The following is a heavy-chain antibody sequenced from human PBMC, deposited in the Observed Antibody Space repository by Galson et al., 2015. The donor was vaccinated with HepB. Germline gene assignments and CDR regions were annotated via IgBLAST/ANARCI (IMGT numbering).Heavy chain of an antibody. CDR2: IHSDGTGI. D-gene: IGHD1-26*01. J-gene: IGHJ4*02. CDR1: GFTFSGHW. Sequence: SLRLSCAASGFTFSGHWMHWVRQAPGKGLLWISRIHSDGTGIVYADSLKGRFTVSRDNAESTLYLQMNSLRVEDTAVYYYARERDSGHYRTADYWGQVTLVTVSS. CDR3: ARERDSGHYRTADY. V-gene: IGHV3-74*01.